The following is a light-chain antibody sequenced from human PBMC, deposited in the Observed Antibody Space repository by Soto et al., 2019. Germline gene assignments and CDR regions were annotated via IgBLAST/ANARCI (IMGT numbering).Light chain of an antibody. Sequence: QSALTQPASVSGSPGQSITISCTGTSSDVGSDNLVSWYQQHPGKAPKLMIYEGSKRPSGVSNRFSGSKSGNTASLTISGRQAEDEADYYCCSYAGSSTAIFGGGTNLTVL. CDR1: SSDVGSDNL. CDR2: EGS. V-gene: IGLV2-23*01. J-gene: IGLJ2*01. CDR3: CSYAGSSTAI.